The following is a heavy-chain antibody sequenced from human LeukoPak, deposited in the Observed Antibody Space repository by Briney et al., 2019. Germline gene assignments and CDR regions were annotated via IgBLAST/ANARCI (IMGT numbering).Heavy chain of an antibody. D-gene: IGHD4-17*01. Sequence: GGSLRLSCAASGFTFSSYLRSWVRQAPGKGGEGVANIKQDGSEKYYVDSGKGRFTISRDNAKNSLYLQMNTLRAEDTAVYYCARDYGDYGRCAFDIWGQGTMVTVSS. V-gene: IGHV3-7*01. CDR3: ARDYGDYGRCAFDI. J-gene: IGHJ3*02. CDR1: GFTFSSYL. CDR2: IKQDGSEK.